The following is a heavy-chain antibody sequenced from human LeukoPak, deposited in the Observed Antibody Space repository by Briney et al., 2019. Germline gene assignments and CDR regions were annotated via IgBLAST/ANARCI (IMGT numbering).Heavy chain of an antibody. V-gene: IGHV1-8*03. CDR1: GYTFTSYD. J-gene: IGHJ5*02. D-gene: IGHD3-22*01. CDR2: MNPNSGNT. Sequence: ASVKVSCKASGYTFTSYDINWVRQATGQGLEWMGWMNPNSGNTGYAQKFQGRVTITRNTSISTAYMELSSLRSEDTAVYYCASSVNYYDSSGYVPSKYNWFDPWGQGTLVTVSS. CDR3: ASSVNYYDSSGYVPSKYNWFDP.